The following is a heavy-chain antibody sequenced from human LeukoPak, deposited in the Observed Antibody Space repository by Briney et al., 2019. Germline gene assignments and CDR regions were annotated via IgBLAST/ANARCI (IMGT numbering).Heavy chain of an antibody. CDR2: INPNSGGT. D-gene: IGHD2-15*01. Sequence: ASVKVSCKASGYTFTSYGISWVRQAPGQGLEWMGWINPNSGGTNYAQKFQGRVTMTRDTSISTAYMELSRLRSDDTAVYYCARALGYCSGGSCYGNWFDPWGQGTLVTVSS. V-gene: IGHV1-2*02. CDR1: GYTFTSYG. J-gene: IGHJ5*02. CDR3: ARALGYCSGGSCYGNWFDP.